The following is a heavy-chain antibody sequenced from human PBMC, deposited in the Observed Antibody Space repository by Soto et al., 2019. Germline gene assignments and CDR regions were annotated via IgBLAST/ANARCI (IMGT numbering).Heavy chain of an antibody. Sequence: EVQLVDSGGGLVQPGGSLRLSCAASGFTFSSYAMHWVRQAPGKGLEYVSAITSNGGNTDYASSVKGRFTISRDNSKNTLYIQMGSLRAEDMAVYYCARRIPFGYGMDVWGQGTTVTVSS. CDR2: ITSNGGNT. D-gene: IGHD2-21*01. V-gene: IGHV3-64*01. CDR3: ARRIPFGYGMDV. J-gene: IGHJ6*02. CDR1: GFTFSSYA.